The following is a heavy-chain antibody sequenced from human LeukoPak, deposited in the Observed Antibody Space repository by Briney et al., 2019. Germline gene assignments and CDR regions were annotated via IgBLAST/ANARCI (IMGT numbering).Heavy chain of an antibody. CDR1: GFTFDDYA. Sequence: PGGSLRLSCAASGFTFDDYAMHWVRHAPGKGLEWVSGISWNSGSIGYADSVKGRFTISRDNAKNSLYLQMNSLRAEDTAVYYCVRDNPRQQGFAYWGQGTLVTVSS. CDR2: ISWNSGSI. V-gene: IGHV3-9*01. CDR3: VRDNPRQQGFAY. D-gene: IGHD6-13*01. J-gene: IGHJ4*02.